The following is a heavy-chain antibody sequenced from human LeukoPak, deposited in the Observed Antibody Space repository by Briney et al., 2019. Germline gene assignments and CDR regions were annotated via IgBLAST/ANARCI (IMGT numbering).Heavy chain of an antibody. V-gene: IGHV1-2*02. CDR2: INPNSGGT. CDR3: ARVGTVVYPHFDY. Sequence: GASVKVSCKASGYTFTGYYMHWVRQAPGQGLEWMGWINPNSGGTNYAQKFQGRVTMTRDTSISTAYMELSRLRSDDTAVYYCARVGTVVYPHFDYWGQGTLVTVSS. D-gene: IGHD4-23*01. CDR1: GYTFTGYY. J-gene: IGHJ4*02.